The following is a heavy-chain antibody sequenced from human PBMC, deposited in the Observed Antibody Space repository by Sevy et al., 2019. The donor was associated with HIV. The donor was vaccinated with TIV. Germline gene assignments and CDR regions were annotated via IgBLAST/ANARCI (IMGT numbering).Heavy chain of an antibody. D-gene: IGHD3-3*01. CDR1: GFTFSSYS. J-gene: IGHJ3*02. CDR2: ISSSSSTI. V-gene: IGHV3-48*01. Sequence: GGSLRLSCAASGFTFSSYSMNWVRQAPGKGLEWVSYISSSSSTIYYADSVKGRFTISRDNAKNSLYLQMISLRAGDTAVYYCGRVGMGVGGAFDIWGQGTLVTVSS. CDR3: GRVGMGVGGAFDI.